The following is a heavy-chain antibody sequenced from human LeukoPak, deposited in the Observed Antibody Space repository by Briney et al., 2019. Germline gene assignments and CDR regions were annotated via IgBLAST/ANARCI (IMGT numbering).Heavy chain of an antibody. CDR2: IYYSGST. CDR3: ARQGCGSYYCGYFDY. Sequence: SETLSLTCTVSGGSISSSNYYWGWIRQPPGKGLEWIGNIYYSGSTYYNPSLKSRVTISVDTSKNQFSLRLGSVTAADTAVYYCARQGCGSYYCGYFDYWGQGTLVTVSS. D-gene: IGHD1-26*01. CDR1: GGSISSSNYY. V-gene: IGHV4-39*01. J-gene: IGHJ4*02.